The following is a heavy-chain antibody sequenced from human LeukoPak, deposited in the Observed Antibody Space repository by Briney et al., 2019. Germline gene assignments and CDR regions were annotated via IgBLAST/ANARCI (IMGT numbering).Heavy chain of an antibody. J-gene: IGHJ4*02. CDR3: ARESPGIAAAGREPFDY. Sequence: GASVKVSCKASGYTFTSYGISWVRQAPGQGLEWMGWISAYNGNTNYAQKLQGRVTMTTDTSTSTAYMELRSLRSDDTAVYHCARESPGIAAAGREPFDYWGQGTLVTVSS. V-gene: IGHV1-18*01. CDR1: GYTFTSYG. D-gene: IGHD6-13*01. CDR2: ISAYNGNT.